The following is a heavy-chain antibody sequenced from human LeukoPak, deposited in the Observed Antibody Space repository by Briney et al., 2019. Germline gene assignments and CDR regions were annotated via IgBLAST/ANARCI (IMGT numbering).Heavy chain of an antibody. CDR2: ISVYNGNT. D-gene: IGHD2-2*01. Sequence: ASVKVSCKASGYTFTSYGINWVRQAPGQGLEWMGWISVYNGNTNYAQKFQGRVTMTTGTSTSTAYMELRSLRSDDTAVYFRAMSFCSSTSCYDSQYNWFDPWGQGTLVTVSS. J-gene: IGHJ5*02. V-gene: IGHV1-18*01. CDR3: AMSFCSSTSCYDSQYNWFDP. CDR1: GYTFTSYG.